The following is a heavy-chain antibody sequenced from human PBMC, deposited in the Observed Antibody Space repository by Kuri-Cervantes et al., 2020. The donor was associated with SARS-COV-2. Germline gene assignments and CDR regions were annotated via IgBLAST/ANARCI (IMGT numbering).Heavy chain of an antibody. CDR3: ARDGDVGTRRRFSGWTYYYYGMDV. Sequence: GESLKISCAASGFTFSTYAMHWVRQAPGKGLEWVAVISYDGSNKNYADSVKGRFTIFRDNSKNTLYLQMNSLRAEDTAVYYCARDGDVGTRRRFSGWTYYYYGMDVWGQGTTVTVTS. CDR1: GFTFSTYA. V-gene: IGHV3-30-3*01. D-gene: IGHD6-19*01. J-gene: IGHJ6*02. CDR2: ISYDGSNK.